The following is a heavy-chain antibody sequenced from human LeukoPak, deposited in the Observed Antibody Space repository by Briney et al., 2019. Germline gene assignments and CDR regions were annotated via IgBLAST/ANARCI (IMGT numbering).Heavy chain of an antibody. D-gene: IGHD6-6*01. Sequence: GGSLRPSCAASGFTFDDYAMHWVRQAPGKGLEWVSGISWNSGSIGYADSVKGRFTISRDNAKNSLYLQMNSLRAEDTALYYCAKDRRMEYTSSSGNWFDPWGQGTPVTVSS. CDR3: AKDRRMEYTSSSGNWFDP. CDR1: GFTFDDYA. J-gene: IGHJ5*02. CDR2: ISWNSGSI. V-gene: IGHV3-9*01.